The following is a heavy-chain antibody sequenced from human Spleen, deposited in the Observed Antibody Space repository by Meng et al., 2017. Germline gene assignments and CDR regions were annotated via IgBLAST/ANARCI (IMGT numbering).Heavy chain of an antibody. Sequence: SSVKVSCKASGGTFSSYAISWVRQAPGQGLEWMGGIIPIFGTANYAQKFQGRVTITTDESTSTAYMELSSLRSEDTAVYYCARDPLDYGDPLGYYYYYGMDVWGQGTTVTVSS. CDR2: IIPIFGTA. CDR1: GGTFSSYA. J-gene: IGHJ6*02. D-gene: IGHD4-17*01. CDR3: ARDPLDYGDPLGYYYYYGMDV. V-gene: IGHV1-69*05.